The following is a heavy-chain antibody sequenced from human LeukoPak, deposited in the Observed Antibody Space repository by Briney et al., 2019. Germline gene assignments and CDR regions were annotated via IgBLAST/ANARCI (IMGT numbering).Heavy chain of an antibody. CDR3: ERSIGARPTTSSPPGWFDN. J-gene: IGHJ5*02. V-gene: IGHV6-1*01. CDR2: TYERSKWYS. D-gene: IGHD6-6*01. Sequence: SQTLSLTCAIARDIVSSNSAAWNCIRQSPSRGLEWLVMTYERSKWYSDSAVYVRSRIPIHTDPSQTQFSLKLKSVTPEATAVYSWERSIGARPTTSSPPGWFDNWGQGTLVTVSS. CDR1: RDIVSSNSAA.